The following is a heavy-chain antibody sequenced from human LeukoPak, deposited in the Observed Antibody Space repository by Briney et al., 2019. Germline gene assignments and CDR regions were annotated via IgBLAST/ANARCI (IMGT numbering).Heavy chain of an antibody. CDR2: ISSSSSYI. V-gene: IGHV3-21*01. CDR1: GFTFSSYS. CDR3: ARDPYSSGWGYYYYYMDV. D-gene: IGHD6-19*01. J-gene: IGHJ6*03. Sequence: PGGSLRLSCAASGFTFSSYSMNWVRQAPGKGLEWGSSISSSSSYIYYADSVKGRFTISRDNAKNSLYLQMNSLRAEDTAVYYCARDPYSSGWGYYYYYMDVWGKGTTVTVSS.